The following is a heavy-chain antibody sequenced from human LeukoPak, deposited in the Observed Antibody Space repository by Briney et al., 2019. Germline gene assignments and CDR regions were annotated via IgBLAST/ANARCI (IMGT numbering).Heavy chain of an antibody. CDR1: GYTFTGYY. CDR3: ARARYETRIWPKSRYDYYHYMDV. D-gene: IGHD3-3*01. Sequence: ASVKVSCKASGYTFTGYYMHWVRQAPGQRLEWMGWINAGNGNTKYSQEFQDRVTITRDTSASTAYMELSSLRSEDMAVYYCARARYETRIWPKSRYDYYHYMDVWGKGTTVTVSS. J-gene: IGHJ6*03. CDR2: INAGNGNT. V-gene: IGHV1-3*03.